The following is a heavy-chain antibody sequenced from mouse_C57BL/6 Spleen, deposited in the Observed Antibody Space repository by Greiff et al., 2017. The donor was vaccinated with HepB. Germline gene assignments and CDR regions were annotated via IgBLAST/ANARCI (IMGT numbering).Heavy chain of an antibody. Sequence: EVKLVESGGGLVKPGGSLKLSCAASGFTFSSYAMSWVRQTPEKRLEWVATISDGGSYTYYPDNVKGRFTISRDNAKNNPYLQMSHLKSEDTAMYYCARETTVVATRYFDVWGTGTTVTVSS. V-gene: IGHV5-4*03. CDR3: ARETTVVATRYFDV. CDR1: GFTFSSYA. D-gene: IGHD1-1*01. J-gene: IGHJ1*03. CDR2: ISDGGSYT.